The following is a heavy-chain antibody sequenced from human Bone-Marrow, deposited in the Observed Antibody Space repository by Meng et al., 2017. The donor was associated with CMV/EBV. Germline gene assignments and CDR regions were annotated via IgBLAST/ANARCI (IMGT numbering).Heavy chain of an antibody. J-gene: IGHJ4*02. CDR1: GFSFSTSGVG. CDR3: AHITPRPGWIAY. Sequence: HSTLKVSVPAPVNPPPTLTLTCTFSGFSFSTSGVGVGWIRQPPGKALEWLALIYWDDYKRYSPSLKSRLTITKDTSKNQVVLTMTNMDPVDTATYYCAHITPRPGWIAYWGQGTLVTVSS. D-gene: IGHD6-6*01. V-gene: IGHV2-5*02. CDR2: IYWDDYK.